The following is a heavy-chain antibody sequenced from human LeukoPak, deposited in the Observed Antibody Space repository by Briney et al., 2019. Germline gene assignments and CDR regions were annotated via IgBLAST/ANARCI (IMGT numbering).Heavy chain of an antibody. V-gene: IGHV1-69*05. J-gene: IGHJ5*02. Sequence: GSSVKVSCKASGGTFSSYAISWVRQAPGQGLEWMGGIIPIFGTANYAQKFQGRVTITTDESTSTAYMELSSLRSEDTAVYYCAREASKDYYLHWFDPWGQGTLVTVSS. CDR1: GGTFSSYA. CDR2: IIPIFGTA. CDR3: AREASKDYYLHWFDP. D-gene: IGHD2/OR15-2a*01.